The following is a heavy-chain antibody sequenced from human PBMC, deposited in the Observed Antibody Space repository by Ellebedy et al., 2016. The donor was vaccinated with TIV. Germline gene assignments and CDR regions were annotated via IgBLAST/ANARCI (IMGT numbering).Heavy chain of an antibody. V-gene: IGHV3-21*01. CDR3: VRGYDCTNYPGDY. CDR2: ISASSIYI. CDR1: GFTFSSYS. J-gene: IGHJ4*02. D-gene: IGHD4-11*01. Sequence: PGGSLRLSCAASGFTFSSYSMNWVRQAPGKGLEWVSSISASSIYIYYADSVKGRFTISRDNAKNSLYLQMNSLRAEDTAVYYCVRGYDCTNYPGDYWGQGTLVTVSS.